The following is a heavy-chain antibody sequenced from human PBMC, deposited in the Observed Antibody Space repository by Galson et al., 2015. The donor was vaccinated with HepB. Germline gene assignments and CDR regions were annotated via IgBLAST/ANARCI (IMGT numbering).Heavy chain of an antibody. CDR2: FDPEDGET. D-gene: IGHD3-10*01. J-gene: IGHJ4*02. Sequence: SVKVSCKVSGYTLTELSMHWVRQAPGKGLEWMGGFDPEDGETIYAQKFQGRATMTEDTSTDTAYMELSSLRSEDTAVYYCATVRKGPRYYYGSGSEAPYDYWGQGTLVTVSS. CDR3: ATVRKGPRYYYGSGSEAPYDY. V-gene: IGHV1-24*01. CDR1: GYTLTELS.